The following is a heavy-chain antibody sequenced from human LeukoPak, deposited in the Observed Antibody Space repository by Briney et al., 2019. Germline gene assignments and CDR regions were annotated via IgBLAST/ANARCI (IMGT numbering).Heavy chain of an antibody. Sequence: AGGSLRLSCAASGFTFGSYAMSWVRQAPGKGLEWVSAISGSGGSTYYADSVKGRFTISRDNSKNTLYLQMNSLRAEDTAVYYCAKEVDDYVWGSQDWGQGTLVTVSS. CDR2: ISGSGGST. CDR3: AKEVDDYVWGSQD. J-gene: IGHJ4*02. V-gene: IGHV3-23*01. D-gene: IGHD3-16*01. CDR1: GFTFGSYA.